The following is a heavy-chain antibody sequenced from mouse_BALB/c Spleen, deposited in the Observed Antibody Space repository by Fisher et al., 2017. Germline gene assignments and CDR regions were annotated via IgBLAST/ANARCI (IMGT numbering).Heavy chain of an antibody. Sequence: DKFKGKATLTVDTSSSTAYVDLSSLTSEDSAVYYCARVGYHWYFDVWGAGTTVTVSS. D-gene: IGHD2-14*01. V-gene: IGHV1S14*01. CDR3: ARVGYHWYFDV. J-gene: IGHJ1*01.